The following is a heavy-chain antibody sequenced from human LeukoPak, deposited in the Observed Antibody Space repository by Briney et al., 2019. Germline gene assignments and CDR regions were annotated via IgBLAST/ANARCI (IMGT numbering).Heavy chain of an antibody. D-gene: IGHD3-10*01. V-gene: IGHV4-4*07. CDR1: GGSISNYY. CDR3: ARMSYYGSGSNNWFDP. Sequence: PSETLSLTCTVSGGSISNYYWSWIRQPAGKGLEWIGHFYTSGSTKYNPSLKSRVTMSVGTSKNQFSLRLSSATAADTAVYYCARMSYYGSGSNNWFDPWGQGTLVTVSS. CDR2: FYTSGST. J-gene: IGHJ5*02.